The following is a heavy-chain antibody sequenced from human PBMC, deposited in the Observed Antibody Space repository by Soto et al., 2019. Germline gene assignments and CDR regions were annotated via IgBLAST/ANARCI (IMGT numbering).Heavy chain of an antibody. CDR3: AKDPNYDFWSGFSAVYFDY. CDR2: VSGRGGDT. J-gene: IGHJ4*02. V-gene: IGHV3-23*01. Sequence: EVHLLQSGGGLVQPGGSLRLSCAASGFSFSSFALSWVRQSPGKGLEWVAAVSGRGGDTYYAYSVKGRFTISRHNSHYTLFLQMNSLRAADSAIYYCAKDPNYDFWSGFSAVYFDYWGQGTLVTVSS. CDR1: GFSFSSFA. D-gene: IGHD3-3*01.